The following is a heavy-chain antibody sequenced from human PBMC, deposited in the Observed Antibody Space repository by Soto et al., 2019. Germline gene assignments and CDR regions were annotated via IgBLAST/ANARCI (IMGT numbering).Heavy chain of an antibody. CDR2: IIPIFGTA. CDR3: AREGGAGAAAGPYYYYGMDV. Sequence: GASVKISCKASGGTFSSYAISWVRQAPGQGLEWMGGIIPIFGTANYAQKFQGRVTITADESTSTAYMELSSLRSEDTAVYYCAREGGAGAAAGPYYYYGMDVWGRGTTVTVSS. V-gene: IGHV1-69*13. CDR1: GGTFSSYA. J-gene: IGHJ6*04. D-gene: IGHD6-13*01.